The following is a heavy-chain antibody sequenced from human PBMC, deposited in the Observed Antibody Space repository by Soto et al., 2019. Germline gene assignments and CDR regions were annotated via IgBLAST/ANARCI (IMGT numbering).Heavy chain of an antibody. CDR1: GYTFSDYG. D-gene: IGHD3-3*01. V-gene: IGHV1-18*01. Sequence: QVQLVQSGAEVKKPGASVKVSCKASGYTFSDYGITWVRQAPGQGLQCLGWISAHNGHTIYVQKFQGRVTMTTDTSTTTAYMELRGLRSDDTAVYFCARAWSGPARNYGFDLWGQGTTVTVSS. J-gene: IGHJ6*02. CDR2: ISAHNGHT. CDR3: ARAWSGPARNYGFDL.